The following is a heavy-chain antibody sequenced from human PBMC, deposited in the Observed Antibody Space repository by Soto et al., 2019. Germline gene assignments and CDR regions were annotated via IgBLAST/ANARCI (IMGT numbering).Heavy chain of an antibody. D-gene: IGHD4-17*01. Sequence: QVQLQQWGAGLLKPSETLSLTCAVYGGSFSGYYWSWIRQPPGKGLEWIGEINHSGSTNYNPSLKSRVPISVDTSKNQFSLKLSSVTAADTAVYYCARGAMTTVTHFDYWGQGTLVTVSS. V-gene: IGHV4-34*01. CDR2: INHSGST. J-gene: IGHJ4*02. CDR3: ARGAMTTVTHFDY. CDR1: GGSFSGYY.